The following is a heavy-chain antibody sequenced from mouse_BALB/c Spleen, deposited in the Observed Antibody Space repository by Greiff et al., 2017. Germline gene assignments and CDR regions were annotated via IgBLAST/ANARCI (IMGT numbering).Heavy chain of an antibody. J-gene: IGHJ2*01. CDR2: ISNGGGST. CDR3: ARGGNYALDY. D-gene: IGHD2-1*01. V-gene: IGHV5-12-2*01. Sequence: DVKLVESGGGLVQPGGSLKLSCAASGFTFSSYTMSWVRQTPEKRLEWVAYISNGGGSTYYPDTVKGRFTISRDNAKNTLYLQMSSLKSEDTAMYYCARGGNYALDYWGQGTTLTVSS. CDR1: GFTFSSYT.